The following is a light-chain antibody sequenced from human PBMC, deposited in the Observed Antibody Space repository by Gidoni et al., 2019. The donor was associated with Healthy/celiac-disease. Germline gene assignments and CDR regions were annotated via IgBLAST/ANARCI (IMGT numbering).Light chain of an antibody. CDR3: QQFKTYPHT. J-gene: IGKJ4*01. Sequence: AIQLTQFPSYLSASVGDRVTITCRASQGISSALAWYQQKPGKAPKLLIHDASISETGVPSRFSGSGSATHFTLTISSLQPEDCATYYCQQFKTYPHTFGGGTRVEI. CDR2: DAS. CDR1: QGISSA. V-gene: IGKV1-13*02.